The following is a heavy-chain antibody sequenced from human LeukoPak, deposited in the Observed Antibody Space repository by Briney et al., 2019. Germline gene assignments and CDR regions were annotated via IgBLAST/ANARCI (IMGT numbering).Heavy chain of an antibody. J-gene: IGHJ4*02. CDR2: IHHSGST. CDR1: RGSFSGYY. V-gene: IGHV4-34*01. D-gene: IGHD3-22*01. CDR3: AREGDSSVYYDY. Sequence: SETLSLTCAVYRGSFSGYYWSWIRQPPGKGLESIGEIHHSGSTNYNPSLKSLVTISVDTSKNQFSLKLSSVTAADTAVYYCAREGDSSVYYDYWGQGTLVTVSS.